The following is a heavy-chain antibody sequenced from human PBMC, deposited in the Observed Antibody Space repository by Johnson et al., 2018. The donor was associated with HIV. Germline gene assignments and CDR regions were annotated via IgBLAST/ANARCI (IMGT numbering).Heavy chain of an antibody. V-gene: IGHV3-23*04. CDR2: IGGSGTNT. Sequence: VQLVESGGGVVQPGGSLRLSCAASGFTFSSYGMHWVRQAPGKGLEWVSSIGGSGTNTYYPDSMKGRFTISRDNSKNSLYLHLTSLRDDDTAVYYCAKTMAQGEYAFDIWGQGTMVTVSS. CDR3: AKTMAQGEYAFDI. CDR1: GFTFSSYG. D-gene: IGHD3-10*01. J-gene: IGHJ3*02.